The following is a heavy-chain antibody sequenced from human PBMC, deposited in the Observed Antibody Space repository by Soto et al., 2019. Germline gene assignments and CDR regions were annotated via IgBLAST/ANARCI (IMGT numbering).Heavy chain of an antibody. CDR3: AKDRGGFTSGWEFFDF. J-gene: IGHJ4*02. CDR2: ISGNGGTT. CDR1: GVAFSFYS. D-gene: IGHD6-19*01. Sequence: EVVLLESGGGLVQPGGSLRLSCEVSGVAFSFYSMSWVRQAPGKGLEWVASISGNGGTTHYAASGKGRFTFSRDNSKNTVYLQMNSLRGEDTAVYYCAKDRGGFTSGWEFFDFWGQGTLVTVSS. V-gene: IGHV3-23*01.